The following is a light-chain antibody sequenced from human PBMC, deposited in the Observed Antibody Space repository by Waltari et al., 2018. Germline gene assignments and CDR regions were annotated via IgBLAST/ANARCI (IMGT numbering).Light chain of an antibody. Sequence: EIVLTQSPGTLSLSPGERATLSCRASQSVTSSYLAWYQQKPGQAPRPLIYGASSRAPGIPDRFSGSGSGTDFTLTISRLEPEDFAVYYCQQYGSSPSFGPGTKVDIK. CDR2: GAS. V-gene: IGKV3-20*01. CDR1: QSVTSSY. J-gene: IGKJ3*01. CDR3: QQYGSSPS.